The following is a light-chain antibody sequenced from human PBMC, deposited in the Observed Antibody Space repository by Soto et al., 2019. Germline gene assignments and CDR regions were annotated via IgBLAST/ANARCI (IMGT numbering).Light chain of an antibody. V-gene: IGLV2-23*02. CDR2: EVS. J-gene: IGLJ1*01. Sequence: QSALTQPASVSGSPGQSITISCTGTSSDVGSYNLVSWYQQHPGKAPKLMIYEVSKRPSGVSNRFSGSKSGNTASLTFSGLQAEDEADYYCCSYAGSSTLGVFGTGTKVTVL. CDR1: SSDVGSYNL. CDR3: CSYAGSSTLGV.